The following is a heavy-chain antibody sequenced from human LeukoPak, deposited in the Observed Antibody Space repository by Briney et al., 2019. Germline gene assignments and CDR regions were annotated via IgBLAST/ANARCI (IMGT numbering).Heavy chain of an antibody. CDR1: GYTFTNYG. J-gene: IGHJ5*02. CDR2: ISAYNGNT. CDR3: ARLRPMIVVANNWFDP. D-gene: IGHD3-22*01. Sequence: ASVKVSCKASGYTFTNYGISWVRQAPGQGLEWMGWISAYNGNTNYAQKLQGRVTMTTDTSTSTAYMELRSLRSDDTAVYYCARLRPMIVVANNWFDPWGQGTLVTVSS. V-gene: IGHV1-18*01.